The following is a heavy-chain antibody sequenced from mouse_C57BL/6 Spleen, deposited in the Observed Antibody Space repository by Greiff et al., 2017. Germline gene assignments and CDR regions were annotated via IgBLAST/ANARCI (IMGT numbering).Heavy chain of an antibody. J-gene: IGHJ4*01. CDR1: GYSITSCYY. V-gene: IGHV3-6*01. D-gene: IGHD2-4*01. CDR2: IGYDGSN. Sequence: EVQLQQSGPGLVKPSPSLSLTCSVTGYSITSCYYWNWIRQFPGHKLEWMGYIGYDGSNNYNPSLKNRNSITRDTSKNQFFLKLNSVTTEDTATYYCARGDYYDYDRYYAMDYWGQGTSVTVSS. CDR3: ARGDYYDYDRYYAMDY.